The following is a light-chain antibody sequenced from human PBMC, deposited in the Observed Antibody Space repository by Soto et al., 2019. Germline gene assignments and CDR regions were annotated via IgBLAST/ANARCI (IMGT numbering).Light chain of an antibody. CDR1: QSVSANY. J-gene: IGKJ1*01. V-gene: IGKV3-20*01. Sequence: EIVLTQSPGTLSLSPGERATLSCRASQSVSANYLTWYQHKPGQAPRLLIYAASSRATGIPDRFSGSGSGTDFTLTIRRLEPGDFAVYYCHHYSSSPPWTFGQGTKVEI. CDR3: HHYSSSPPWT. CDR2: AAS.